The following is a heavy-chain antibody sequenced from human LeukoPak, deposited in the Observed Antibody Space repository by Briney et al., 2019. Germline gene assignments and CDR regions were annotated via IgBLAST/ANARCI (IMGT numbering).Heavy chain of an antibody. Sequence: PSETLPLTCTVSGGSISSGDYYWSWIRQPPGKGLEWIGYIYYSGSTYYNPSLKSQVTISVDTSKNQFSLKLSSVTAADTAVYYCARAGDYDSSGYYYAYWGQGTLVTVSS. CDR1: GGSISSGDYY. CDR2: IYYSGST. V-gene: IGHV4-30-4*01. D-gene: IGHD3-22*01. J-gene: IGHJ4*02. CDR3: ARAGDYDSSGYYYAY.